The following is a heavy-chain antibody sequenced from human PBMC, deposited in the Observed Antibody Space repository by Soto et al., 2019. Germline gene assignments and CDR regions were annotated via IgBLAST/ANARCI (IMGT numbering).Heavy chain of an antibody. CDR2: IGTAGYT. V-gene: IGHV3-13*01. CDR1: GLTFISDD. Sequence: GGSLRLSGAASGLTFISDDMHWVRQSTGEGLEWVSAIGTAGYTYYPVYVKVRFTISRENSKNYLYLQMNSLRAGDTAVYYCARGGVSTDLYYYGMDVWGQGTTVTVSS. J-gene: IGHJ6*02. D-gene: IGHD1-26*01. CDR3: ARGGVSTDLYYYGMDV.